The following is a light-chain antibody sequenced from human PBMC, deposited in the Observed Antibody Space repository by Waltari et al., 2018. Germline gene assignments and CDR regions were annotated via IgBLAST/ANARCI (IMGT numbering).Light chain of an antibody. CDR3: MIFHNSAWV. Sequence: QAVLTQPSSLSASPGASVSLTCTLRSGIIVGSSRIHWFQQRPGSPPQFLLRYNSDSDQHQSSGVPSRFSGSKDASANAGILLISGLQSEDEADYYCMIFHNSAWVFGGGTKVTVL. CDR2: YNSDSDQ. J-gene: IGLJ3*02. V-gene: IGLV5-45*03. CDR1: SGIIVGSSR.